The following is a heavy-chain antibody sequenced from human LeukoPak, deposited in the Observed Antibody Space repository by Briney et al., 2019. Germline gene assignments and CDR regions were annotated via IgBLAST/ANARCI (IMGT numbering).Heavy chain of an antibody. CDR1: GFTFSSYW. D-gene: IGHD3-10*01. CDR3: AKDISSSYFGSESYSSRFDN. CDR2: INSDGSST. Sequence: PGGSLRLSCAASGFTFSSYWMHWVRQAPGKGLVWVSRINSDGSSTSYADSVKGRFTISRDNAMNSLYLQMNSLRADDTALYYCAKDISSSYFGSESYSSRFDNWGQGTLVPVSS. J-gene: IGHJ4*02. V-gene: IGHV3-74*01.